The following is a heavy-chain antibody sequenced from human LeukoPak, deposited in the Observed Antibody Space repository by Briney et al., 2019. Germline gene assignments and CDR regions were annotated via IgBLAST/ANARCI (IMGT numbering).Heavy chain of an antibody. V-gene: IGHV1-18*01. CDR2: ISAYNGNT. CDR3: ARHPPVKRIVVVPATIWPANWFDP. D-gene: IGHD2-2*02. CDR1: GYTFTSYG. J-gene: IGHJ5*02. Sequence: ASVKVSCKASGYTFTSYGISWVRQAPGQGLEWMGWISAYNGNTNYAQKLQGRVTMTTDTSTSTAYMELRSLRSDDTAVYYCARHPPVKRIVVVPATIWPANWFDPWGQGTLVTVSS.